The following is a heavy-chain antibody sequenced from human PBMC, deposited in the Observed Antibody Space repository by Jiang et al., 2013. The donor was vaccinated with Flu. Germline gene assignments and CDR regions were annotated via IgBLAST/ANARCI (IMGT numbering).Heavy chain of an antibody. Sequence: PGGSLILSCAASDFTFNTYWMTWVRQAPGKGLEWVANIKQDGSEKHYVDSVKGRFTISRDNAKNLLYLQMNSLRAEDTAVYYCARDSSGYKPLDYWGQGTLVTVSS. CDR2: IKQDGSEK. J-gene: IGHJ4*02. D-gene: IGHD3-22*01. CDR1: DFTFNTYW. CDR3: ARDSSGYKPLDY. V-gene: IGHV3-7*03.